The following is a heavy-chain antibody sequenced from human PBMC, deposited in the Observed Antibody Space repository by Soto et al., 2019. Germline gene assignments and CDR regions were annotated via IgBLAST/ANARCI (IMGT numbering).Heavy chain of an antibody. D-gene: IGHD3-16*01. CDR2: IHVSGST. Sequence: QLQLQQSGSGLVKPSQTLSLTCTVSGDSITTGSYSWSWIRQAPGKVLECIGNIHVSGSTSFNPSLKGRVCISVATSKNQFSLNVMSVTAADTAVYYCARGGALRPKAHVTLDPWGQGRLVTVSS. CDR3: ARGGALRPKAHVTLDP. V-gene: IGHV4-30-2*01. CDR1: GDSITTGSYS. J-gene: IGHJ5*02.